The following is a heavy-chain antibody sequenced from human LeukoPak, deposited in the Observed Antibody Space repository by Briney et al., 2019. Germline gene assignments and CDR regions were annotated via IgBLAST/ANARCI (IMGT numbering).Heavy chain of an antibody. V-gene: IGHV4-39*01. D-gene: IGHD3-22*01. CDR1: GGSISSSSYY. CDR2: IYYSGST. Sequence: SETLSLTCTVSGGSISSSSYYWGWIRQPPGKGLEWIGSIYYSGSTYYNPSLKSRVTISVDTSKNQFSLKLSSVTAADTAVYYCAITLSGYPPRGFDPWGQGTLVTVSS. CDR3: AITLSGYPPRGFDP. J-gene: IGHJ5*02.